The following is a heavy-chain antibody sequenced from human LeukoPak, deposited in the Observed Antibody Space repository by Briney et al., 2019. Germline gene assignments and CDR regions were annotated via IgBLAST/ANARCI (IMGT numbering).Heavy chain of an antibody. CDR2: IYYSGST. D-gene: IGHD6-13*01. J-gene: IGHJ4*02. V-gene: IGHV4-39*07. Sequence: SETLSLTCTVSGGSISSSSYYWGWIRQPPGKGLEWIGSIYYSGSTYYNPSLKSRVTISVDTSKNQFSLELSSVTAADTAVYYCARDASAAGPGAFDYWGQGTLVTVSS. CDR1: GGSISSSSYY. CDR3: ARDASAAGPGAFDY.